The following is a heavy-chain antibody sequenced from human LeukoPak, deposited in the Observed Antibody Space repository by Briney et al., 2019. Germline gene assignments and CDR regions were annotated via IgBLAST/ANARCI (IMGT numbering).Heavy chain of an antibody. V-gene: IGHV3-7*01. CDR3: ARYLDSYGRSYWYFDL. D-gene: IGHD5-18*01. Sequence: PGGSLRLSCAASGFTFSSYWMSWVRQAPGKGLEWVANIKQDGSEKYYVDSVKGRFTISRDNAKNSLYLQMNSLRAEDTAVYYCARYLDSYGRSYWYFDLWGRGTLVTVSS. J-gene: IGHJ2*01. CDR2: IKQDGSEK. CDR1: GFTFSSYW.